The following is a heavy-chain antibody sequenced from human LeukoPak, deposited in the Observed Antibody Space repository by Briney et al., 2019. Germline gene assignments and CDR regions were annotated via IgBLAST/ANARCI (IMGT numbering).Heavy chain of an antibody. CDR1: GGSISSGGYY. D-gene: IGHD6-19*01. V-gene: IGHV4-31*03. Sequence: PSETLSLTCTVSGGSISSGGYYWSWIRQHPGKGLEWIGYIYYSGSTYYNPSLKSRVTISIDTSKNQFSLKLSSVTAADTAVYYCARSPKSKKQWLAHFDYWGQGTLVTVSS. CDR2: IYYSGST. CDR3: ARSPKSKKQWLAHFDY. J-gene: IGHJ4*02.